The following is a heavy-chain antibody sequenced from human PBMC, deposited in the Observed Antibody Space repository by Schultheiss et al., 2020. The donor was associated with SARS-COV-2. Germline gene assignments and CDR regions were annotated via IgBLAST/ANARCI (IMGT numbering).Heavy chain of an antibody. D-gene: IGHD4/OR15-4a*01. CDR1: GFTLSTSGVG. V-gene: IGHV2-5*02. CDR2: IYWDDDK. Sequence: SGPTLVKPTQTLTLTCTFSGFTLSTSGVGVGWIRQPPGKALEWLALIYWDDDKRYSPSLKSRLTITKDTSKNQVVLTMTNMDPVDTATYYCARILTTRQIGYYYYGMDVWGQGTTVTVSS. CDR3: ARILTTRQIGYYYYGMDV. J-gene: IGHJ6*02.